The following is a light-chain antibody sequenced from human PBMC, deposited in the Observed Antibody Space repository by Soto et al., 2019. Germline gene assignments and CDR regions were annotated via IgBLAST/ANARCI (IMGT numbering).Light chain of an antibody. J-gene: IGKJ4*01. CDR3: QDRSHWPPP. Sequence: EIVLTQSPATLSLSPGERATLSCRASQSVSTYLAWYQQKPGQAPRLLIYDASDRATGIPARFSGSGSGTDFTLTISSLEPEDFAIYYCQDRSHWPPPFGGGTKVEIK. CDR2: DAS. CDR1: QSVSTY. V-gene: IGKV3-11*01.